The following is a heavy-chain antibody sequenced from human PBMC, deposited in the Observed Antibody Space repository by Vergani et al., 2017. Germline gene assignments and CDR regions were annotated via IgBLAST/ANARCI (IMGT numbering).Heavy chain of an antibody. V-gene: IGHV3-21*06. CDR3: ARDRRWVGGNSGQWGMDV. Sequence: EVQLVESGGGLVQPGGSLRLSCAASGFTFSTYSMTWVRQAPGKGLEWVSFISSSSSYINYADSVKGRFTISRDNANNSLYLQMNSLRAEDTAVYYCARDRRWVGGNSGQWGMDVWGQGTTVTVSS. CDR2: ISSSSSYI. J-gene: IGHJ6*02. CDR1: GFTFSTYS. D-gene: IGHD4-23*01.